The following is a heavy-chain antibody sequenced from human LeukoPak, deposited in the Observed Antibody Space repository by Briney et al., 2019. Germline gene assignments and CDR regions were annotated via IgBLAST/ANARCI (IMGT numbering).Heavy chain of an antibody. V-gene: IGHV4-38-2*01. D-gene: IGHD3-22*01. Sequence: PSETLSLTCAVSGYSISSGYYWGWIRQPPGKGLEWIGSIYHSGSTYYNPSLKSRVTISVDTSKNQFSLKLSSVTAADTAVYYCASHSSGYKAHAFDIWGQGTMVTVSS. J-gene: IGHJ3*02. CDR3: ASHSSGYKAHAFDI. CDR1: GYSISSGYY. CDR2: IYHSGST.